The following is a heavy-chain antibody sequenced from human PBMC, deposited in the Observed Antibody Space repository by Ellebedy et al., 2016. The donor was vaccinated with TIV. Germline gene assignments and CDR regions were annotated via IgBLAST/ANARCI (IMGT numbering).Heavy chain of an antibody. CDR3: AGGRGWLVDY. V-gene: IGHV3-7*01. CDR1: GLTFTDYW. D-gene: IGHD6-19*01. Sequence: GESLKISCAASGLTFTDYWMNCFRQAPGKGLEWLANIKQDGSEQNYVGSVKGRFTISRDNAKNSLSLQMNTLRTEDTAVYYCAGGRGWLVDYWGQGIMVTVSS. CDR2: IKQDGSEQ. J-gene: IGHJ4*02.